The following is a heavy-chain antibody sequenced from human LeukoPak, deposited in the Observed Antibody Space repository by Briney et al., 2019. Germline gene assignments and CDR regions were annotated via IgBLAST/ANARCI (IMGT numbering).Heavy chain of an antibody. V-gene: IGHV3-30*18. CDR1: GFTFSSYG. J-gene: IGHJ4*02. CDR3: AKDRSNSWTFDY. Sequence: PGRSLRLSCTASGFTFSSYGMHWVRQAPGKGLEWVANIASDGSDRHYADSVKGRFTISRDHSKNTVYLQMNSPRGEDTAVYYCAKDRSNSWTFDYWGQGTLVTVSS. CDR2: IASDGSDR. D-gene: IGHD6-13*01.